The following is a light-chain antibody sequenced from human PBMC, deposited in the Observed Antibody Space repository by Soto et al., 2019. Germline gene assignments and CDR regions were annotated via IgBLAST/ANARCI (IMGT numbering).Light chain of an antibody. Sequence: EIVLTQSPATVSLSPGERATLSCWASQSLSSYLAWYQQKPGQAPRLLIYDASNRANGIPARFTGSGSGTDFTLTISSPEPEDFAVYFCQQRAGWPPTFGGGTKVEIK. J-gene: IGKJ4*01. CDR1: QSLSSY. CDR3: QQRAGWPPT. V-gene: IGKV3-11*01. CDR2: DAS.